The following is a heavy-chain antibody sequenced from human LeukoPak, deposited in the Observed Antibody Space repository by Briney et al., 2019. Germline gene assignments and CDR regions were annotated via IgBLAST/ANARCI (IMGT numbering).Heavy chain of an antibody. CDR2: INPNSGGT. J-gene: IGHJ4*02. CDR3: ARGSNRWLQFHPLFDY. D-gene: IGHD5-24*01. Sequence: ASVKVSCKASGYTFTGYYMHWVRQAPGQGLEWMGWINPNSGGTNYAQKFQGRVTMTRDTSISTAYMELSRLRSDDTAVYYCARGSNRWLQFHPLFDYWGQGTLVTVSS. CDR1: GYTFTGYY. V-gene: IGHV1-2*02.